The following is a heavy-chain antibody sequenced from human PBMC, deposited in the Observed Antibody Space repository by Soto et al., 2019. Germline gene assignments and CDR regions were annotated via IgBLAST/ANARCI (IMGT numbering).Heavy chain of an antibody. V-gene: IGHV1-18*01. CDR1: GYTFTSYG. CDR2: ISAYNGNT. Sequence: QVQLVQSGAEVKKPGASVKVSCKASGYTFTSYGISWVRQAPGQGLEWMGWISAYNGNTNYAQKLQGRVTMTTDTSTSTAYMEMRSLISDDTAVYYCATVSSYYCDSSGYYDTDAFDIWGQGTMVTVSS. J-gene: IGHJ3*02. D-gene: IGHD3-22*01. CDR3: ATVSSYYCDSSGYYDTDAFDI.